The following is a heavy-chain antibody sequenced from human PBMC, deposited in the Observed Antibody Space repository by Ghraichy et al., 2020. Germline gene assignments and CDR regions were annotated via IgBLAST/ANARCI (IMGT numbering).Heavy chain of an antibody. CDR1: GFTFSSYA. J-gene: IGHJ4*02. CDR2: ISGSGGST. V-gene: IGHV3-23*01. D-gene: IGHD3-22*01. CDR3: AKDPYYYDSSGYYDY. Sequence: ESLNISCAASGFTFSSYAMSWVRQAPGKGLEWVSAISGSGGSTYYADSVKGRFTISRDNSKNTLYLQMNSLRAEDTAVYYCAKDPYYYDSSGYYDYWGQGTLVTVSS.